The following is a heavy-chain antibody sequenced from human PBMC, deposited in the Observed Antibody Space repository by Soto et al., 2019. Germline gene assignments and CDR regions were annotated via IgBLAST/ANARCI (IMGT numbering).Heavy chain of an antibody. Sequence: GGSLRLSCAASGFTFSSYSMNWVRQAPGKGLEWISSISSSSSYIYYADSVKGRFTISRDNAKNSLYLQMNSLRAEDTAVYYCARVDGGSSGHYPYYYYGMDVWGQGTTVTVSS. CDR2: ISSSSSYI. CDR1: GFTFSSYS. D-gene: IGHD6-19*01. J-gene: IGHJ6*02. V-gene: IGHV3-21*01. CDR3: ARVDGGSSGHYPYYYYGMDV.